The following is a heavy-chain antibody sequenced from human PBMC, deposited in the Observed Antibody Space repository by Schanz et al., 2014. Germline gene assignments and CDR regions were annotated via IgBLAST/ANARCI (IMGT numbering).Heavy chain of an antibody. D-gene: IGHD3-10*01. CDR2: IKKDGSEK. J-gene: IGHJ4*02. CDR3: ARGGFGEVSYFDY. CDR1: GFTFSGFW. Sequence: EVQLAESGGGLVQPGGSLRLSCAASGFTFSGFWMTWVRQAPGKGLEWVANIKKDGSEKYYVDSVKGRFTISRDNAKNSLFLQMNSLRPEDTAVYYCARGGFGEVSYFDYWGQGTLXTVSS. V-gene: IGHV3-7*01.